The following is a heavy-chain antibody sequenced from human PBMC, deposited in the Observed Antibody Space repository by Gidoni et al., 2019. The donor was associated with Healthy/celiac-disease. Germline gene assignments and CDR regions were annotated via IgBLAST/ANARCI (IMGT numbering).Heavy chain of an antibody. Sequence: QVQLVQSGAVVKKPGSSVQVSCKSSVGTFSSYAISWVRQAPGPGLEWMGGILPIFGTANYAQKFQGRVTITADESTRTAYMELSSLRSEDTAVYYCARTYYYDSSGYYYYYYGMDVWGQGTTVTVSS. D-gene: IGHD3-22*01. CDR2: ILPIFGTA. CDR3: ARTYYYDSSGYYYYYYGMDV. CDR1: VGTFSSYA. J-gene: IGHJ6*02. V-gene: IGHV1-69*12.